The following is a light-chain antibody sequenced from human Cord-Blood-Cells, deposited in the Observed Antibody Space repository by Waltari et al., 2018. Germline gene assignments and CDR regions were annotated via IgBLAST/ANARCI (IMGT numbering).Light chain of an antibody. V-gene: IGLV2-11*01. CDR1: SSDVGGYNY. J-gene: IGLJ1*01. CDR2: AVS. CDR3: CSYAGSCYV. Sequence: QSALTQPRSVSGSPGPSVAISCTGTSSDVGGYNYVSWYQQHPGKAPKLIIYAVSKRPSGVPDRFSGSKSGNTASLTISGLQAEDEADYYCCSYAGSCYVFGTGTKGTVL.